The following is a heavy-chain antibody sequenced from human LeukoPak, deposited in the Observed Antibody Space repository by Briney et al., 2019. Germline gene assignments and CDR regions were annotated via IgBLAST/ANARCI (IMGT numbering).Heavy chain of an antibody. D-gene: IGHD5-12*01. V-gene: IGHV3-7*03. Sequence: GGSLRLSCAASRFTFSSYWMSWVRQAPGKGLGWVANIKQDGSEKYYVDSVKGRFTISRDNAKNSLYLQLNSLRAEDTAVYYRARARGGYDFDYWGQGTLVTVSS. J-gene: IGHJ4*02. CDR3: ARARGGYDFDY. CDR1: RFTFSSYW. CDR2: IKQDGSEK.